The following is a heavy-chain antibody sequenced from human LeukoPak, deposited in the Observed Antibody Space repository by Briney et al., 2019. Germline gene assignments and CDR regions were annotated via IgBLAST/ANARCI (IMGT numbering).Heavy chain of an antibody. J-gene: IGHJ6*02. Sequence: ASVKVSCKASGYTFTSYGISWVRQAPGQRLEWMGWISAYNGNTNYAQKLQGRVTMTTDTSTSTAYMELRSLRSDDTAVYYCARDQWLTHYYYYGMDVWGQGTTVTVSS. CDR2: ISAYNGNT. CDR3: ARDQWLTHYYYYGMDV. V-gene: IGHV1-18*01. D-gene: IGHD6-19*01. CDR1: GYTFTSYG.